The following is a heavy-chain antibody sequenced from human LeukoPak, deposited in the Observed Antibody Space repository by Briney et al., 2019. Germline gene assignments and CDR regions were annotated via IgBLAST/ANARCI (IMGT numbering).Heavy chain of an antibody. CDR3: AKDRVGRASDFDY. D-gene: IGHD1-26*01. V-gene: IGHV3-23*01. CDR1: GFTFSNYA. CDR2: ISGSGGSP. J-gene: IGHJ4*02. Sequence: GGSLRLSCAASGFTFSNYAMSWVRQAPGKGLEWVSDISGSGGSPYYADSVKGRFTISRDNSKNTLYLEMNSLRVEDTAVYYCAKDRVGRASDFDYWGQGTLVTVSS.